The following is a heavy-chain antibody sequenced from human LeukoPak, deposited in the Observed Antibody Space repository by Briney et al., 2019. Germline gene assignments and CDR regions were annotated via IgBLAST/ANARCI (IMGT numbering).Heavy chain of an antibody. D-gene: IGHD3-22*01. J-gene: IGHJ4*02. V-gene: IGHV3-23*01. CDR2: ISGSGGST. CDR1: GFTFSSYA. CDR3: AKDGTSMIVVVTFDY. Sequence: QAGGSLRLSCAASGFTFSSYAMSWVRQAPGKGLEWVSAISGSGGSTYYADSVTGRFTISRDNSKNTLYLQMNSLRAEDTAVYYCAKDGTSMIVVVTFDYWGQGTLVTVSS.